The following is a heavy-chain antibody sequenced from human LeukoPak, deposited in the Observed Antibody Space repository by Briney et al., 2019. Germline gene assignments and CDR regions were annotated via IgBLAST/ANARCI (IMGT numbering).Heavy chain of an antibody. CDR3: ARRVKRIGYCSSTRSLDINFDY. Sequence: GESLRISCSGSGYSLTSYWIGWVRQMPGKGLEWMGIIYPGDSDTRYSPSFQGQVTISADKSISTAYLQWSSLKASDTAMYYCARRVKRIGYCSSTRSLDINFDYWGPGTLVTVSS. CDR1: GYSLTSYW. J-gene: IGHJ4*02. D-gene: IGHD2-2*01. CDR2: IYPGDSDT. V-gene: IGHV5-51*01.